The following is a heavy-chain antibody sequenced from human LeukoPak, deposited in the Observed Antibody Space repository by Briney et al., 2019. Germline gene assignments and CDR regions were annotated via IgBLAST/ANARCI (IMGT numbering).Heavy chain of an antibody. CDR1: GFTFDDYA. CDR2: ISWNSGSI. J-gene: IGHJ6*02. D-gene: IGHD5-12*01. Sequence: GRSLRLSCAASGFTFDDYAMHWVRQAPGKGLEWVSGISWNSGSIGYADSVKGRFTISRDNAKNSLYLQMNSLRAEDTALYYCAKDGGSGYDASYYYYGMDVWGQGTTVTVSS. V-gene: IGHV3-9*01. CDR3: AKDGGSGYDASYYYYGMDV.